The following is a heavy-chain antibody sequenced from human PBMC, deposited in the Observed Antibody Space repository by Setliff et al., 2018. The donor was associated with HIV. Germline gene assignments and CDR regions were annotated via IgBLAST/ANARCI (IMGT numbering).Heavy chain of an antibody. D-gene: IGHD2-2*01. CDR2: MNPNSGNT. V-gene: IGHV1-8*02. Sequence: ASVKVSCKASGYTFTSYDINWVRQATGQGLEWMGWMNPNSGNTGYAQKFQGRVTMTRNTSISTAYMELSSLRSEDTAVYYCATSSRIYYYSYMDVWGKGTTVTVSS. CDR1: GYTFTSYD. J-gene: IGHJ6*03. CDR3: ATSSRIYYYSYMDV.